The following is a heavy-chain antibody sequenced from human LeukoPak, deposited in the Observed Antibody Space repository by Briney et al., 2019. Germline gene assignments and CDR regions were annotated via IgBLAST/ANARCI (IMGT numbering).Heavy chain of an antibody. D-gene: IGHD6-19*01. CDR1: GFTFGDYA. CDR2: IGWNSGSI. V-gene: IGHV3-9*03. J-gene: IGHJ4*02. Sequence: GGSLRLSCAASGFTFGDYAMHWVRQAPGKGLEWVSGIGWNSGSIGYADSVKGRFTISRDNAKNSLYLQMNSLRAEDMALYYCAKASPQYSSGWYGRVLYYFDYWGQGTLVTVSS. CDR3: AKASPQYSSGWYGRVLYYFDY.